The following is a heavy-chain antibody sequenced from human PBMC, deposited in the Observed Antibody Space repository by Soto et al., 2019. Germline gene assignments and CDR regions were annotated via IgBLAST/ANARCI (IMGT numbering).Heavy chain of an antibody. J-gene: IGHJ4*02. CDR2: IYYSGST. Sequence: QLQLQESGPGLVKPSETLSLTCTVSGGSISSSSYYWGWIRQPPGTGPEWIGTIYYSGSTYYNPSLKSRVTISVDTSKNQFSLKLSSVTTADTAVYYCARRGSGSYHDYWGQGTLVTVSS. CDR3: ARRGSGSYHDY. CDR1: GGSISSSSYY. D-gene: IGHD3-10*01. V-gene: IGHV4-39*01.